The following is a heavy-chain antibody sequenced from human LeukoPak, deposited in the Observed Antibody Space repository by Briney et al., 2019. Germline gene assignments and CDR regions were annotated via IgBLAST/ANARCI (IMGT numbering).Heavy chain of an antibody. Sequence: GGSLRLSCAVSGFSVTNNYMSWVRQAPGKGLEWVSVFYVGGATYYADPVKGRFTISRDNSENTLYLQMKSLRAEDTAVYYCARGDGCNFFDYWGQGTLVTVSS. CDR1: GFSVTNNY. CDR2: FYVGGAT. J-gene: IGHJ4*02. D-gene: IGHD5-24*01. CDR3: ARGDGCNFFDY. V-gene: IGHV3-53*01.